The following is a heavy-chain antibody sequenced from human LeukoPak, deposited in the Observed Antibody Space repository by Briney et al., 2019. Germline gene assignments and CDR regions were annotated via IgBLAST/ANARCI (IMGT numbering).Heavy chain of an antibody. CDR2: IYHSGST. J-gene: IGHJ4*02. Sequence: SETLSFTCAVSGGSISSSNWWSWVRQPPGKGLEWIGEIYHSGSTNYNPSLKSRVTISVDKSKNQFSLKLSSVTAADTAVYYCARDPSDQYGIDYWGQGTLVTVSS. D-gene: IGHD1-14*01. CDR1: GGSISSSNW. V-gene: IGHV4-4*02. CDR3: ARDPSDQYGIDY.